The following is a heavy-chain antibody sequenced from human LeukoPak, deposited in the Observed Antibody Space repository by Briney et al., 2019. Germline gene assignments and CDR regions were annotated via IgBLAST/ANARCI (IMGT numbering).Heavy chain of an antibody. Sequence: SETLSLTCAVYGGSFSGYYWSWIRQTPGKGLEWIGEINHSGSTNYNPSLKSRVTMSVDTSKNQFSLKVNSMTAADTAVYYCARVDYGDYSKDFDYWGQGTLVTVSS. V-gene: IGHV4-34*01. CDR2: INHSGST. CDR1: GGSFSGYY. J-gene: IGHJ4*02. D-gene: IGHD4-17*01. CDR3: ARVDYGDYSKDFDY.